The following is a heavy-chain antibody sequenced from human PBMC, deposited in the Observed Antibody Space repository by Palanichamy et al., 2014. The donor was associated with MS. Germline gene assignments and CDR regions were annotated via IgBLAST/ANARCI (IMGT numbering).Heavy chain of an antibody. D-gene: IGHD1-26*01. CDR2: IRQDGRQI. Sequence: EVRPGGGLGGGVGPSRGGPVRLSCVGSGFTFSNYWMSWVRQAPGKGLEWVANIRQDGRQIFSVDSVKGRLTISRDNAKNSLYLQMNSLRVEDTAIYYCARLPWPSYSGFDSWGQGTLVTVSS. J-gene: IGHJ4*02. CDR1: GFTFSNYW. V-gene: IGHV3-7*04. CDR3: ARLPWPSYSGFDS.